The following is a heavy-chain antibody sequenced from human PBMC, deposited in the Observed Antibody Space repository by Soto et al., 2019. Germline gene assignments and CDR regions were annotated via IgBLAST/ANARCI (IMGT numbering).Heavy chain of an antibody. CDR2: IYYSGNT. V-gene: IGHV4-59*02. CDR1: GNTGTVSSHY. D-gene: IGHD5-12*01. J-gene: IGHJ4*02. CDR3: ATAVASFDY. Sequence: SETLSLTCTVSGNTGTVSSHYWSWIRQPPGKGLERIGYIYYSGNTDYNPSLKSRVTISLDTSRNQFSLKLNSVTAADTAVYFCATAVASFDYWGQGTLVTVSS.